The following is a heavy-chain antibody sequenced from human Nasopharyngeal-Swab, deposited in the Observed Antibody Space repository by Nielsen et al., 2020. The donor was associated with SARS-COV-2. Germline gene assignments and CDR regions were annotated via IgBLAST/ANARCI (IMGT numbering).Heavy chain of an antibody. D-gene: IGHD3-16*01. Sequence: LSLTCAASGFTFSSYGMHWVRQAPGKGLEWVAFIRYDGSKYYADSVKGQFTISRDNSKNTLYLQMNSLRAEDTAVYYCAKDGGTIFDYWGQGTLVTVSS. V-gene: IGHV3-30*02. J-gene: IGHJ4*02. CDR1: GFTFSSYG. CDR2: IRYDGSK. CDR3: AKDGGTIFDY.